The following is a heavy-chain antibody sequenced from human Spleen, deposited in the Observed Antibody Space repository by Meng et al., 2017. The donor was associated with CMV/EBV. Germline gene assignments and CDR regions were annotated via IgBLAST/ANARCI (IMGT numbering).Heavy chain of an antibody. J-gene: IGHJ4*02. CDR3: ARGGEYQLLSYDY. CDR2: IRSKANSYAT. V-gene: IGHV3-73*01. D-gene: IGHD2-2*01. Sequence: GESLKISCAASGFTFSGSAMHWVRQASGKGLEWVGRIRSKANSYATAYAASVKGRFTISRDDSKNTAYLQMNSLRAEDTAVYYCARGGEYQLLSYDYWGQGTLVTVSS. CDR1: GFTFSGSA.